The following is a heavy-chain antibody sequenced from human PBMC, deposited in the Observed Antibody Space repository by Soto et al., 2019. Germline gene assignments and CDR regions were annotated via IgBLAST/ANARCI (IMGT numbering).Heavy chain of an antibody. J-gene: IGHJ4*02. D-gene: IGHD3-22*01. V-gene: IGHV3-30*18. CDR2: ISYDGSNK. Sequence: VGSLRLSCAASGFTFSSYGMHWVRQAPGKGLEWVAVISYDGSNKYYADSVKGRFTISRDNSKNTLYLQMNSLRAEDTAVYYCAKEDRLLGYYYDSSGENPYYLAYWGKGTLVTVSP. CDR3: AKEDRLLGYYYDSSGENPYYLAY. CDR1: GFTFSSYG.